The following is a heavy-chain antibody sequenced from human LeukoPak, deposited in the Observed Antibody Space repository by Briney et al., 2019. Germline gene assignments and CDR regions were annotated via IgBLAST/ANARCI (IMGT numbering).Heavy chain of an antibody. D-gene: IGHD1-20*01. CDR1: GGTFSSYA. J-gene: IGHJ4*02. Sequence: SVKVSCKASGGTFSSYAISWVRQAPGQGLEWMGGIIPIFGTANYAQKFQGRVTITADESTSTAYMELSSLRSEDTAVYYCARDGEPYNWNYSDYWGQGTLVTVSS. V-gene: IGHV1-69*01. CDR3: ARDGEPYNWNYSDY. CDR2: IIPIFGTA.